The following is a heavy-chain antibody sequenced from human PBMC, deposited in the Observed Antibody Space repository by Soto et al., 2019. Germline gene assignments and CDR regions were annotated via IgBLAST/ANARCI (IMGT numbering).Heavy chain of an antibody. Sequence: PGESLKISCKGSGYSFTSYWIGWVRQMPGKGLEWMGIIYPGDSDTRYSPSFQGQVTISADKSISTAYLQWSSLKASDTAMYYCASPIRMVGATNHDAFDIWGQGTMVTVSS. J-gene: IGHJ3*02. V-gene: IGHV5-51*01. D-gene: IGHD1-26*01. CDR1: GYSFTSYW. CDR3: ASPIRMVGATNHDAFDI. CDR2: IYPGDSDT.